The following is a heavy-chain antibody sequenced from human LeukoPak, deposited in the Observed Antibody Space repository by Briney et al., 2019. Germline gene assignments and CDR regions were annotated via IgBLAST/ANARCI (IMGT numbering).Heavy chain of an antibody. Sequence: GRSLRLSCEASGFTFSSHGMHWVRQPPGKGLEWVAVIWNDGSDKYYGDSVEGRFTVSRDNSKNTLYLQMDSLRAEDTAVYYCARGCGGTPGCYIIDNWGQGTLVTVSS. CDR2: IWNDGSDK. J-gene: IGHJ4*02. CDR3: ARGCGGTPGCYIIDN. V-gene: IGHV3-33*01. D-gene: IGHD2-21*01. CDR1: GFTFSSHG.